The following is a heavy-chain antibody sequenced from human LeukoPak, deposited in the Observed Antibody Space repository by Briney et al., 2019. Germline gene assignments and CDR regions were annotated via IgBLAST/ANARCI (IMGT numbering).Heavy chain of an antibody. CDR3: AKELAYAYYFDV. J-gene: IGHJ6*03. CDR1: GFTFSHYA. D-gene: IGHD1-1*01. V-gene: IGHV3-23*01. CDR2: ISGSGGST. Sequence: AGGSLRLSCAASGFTFSHYAMSWVRQAPGKGLEWVSGISGSGGSTYYADSVKGRFTVSRDNSKNTLYLQVTSLRVEDTAVYYCAKELAYAYYFDVWGKGTTVTVSS.